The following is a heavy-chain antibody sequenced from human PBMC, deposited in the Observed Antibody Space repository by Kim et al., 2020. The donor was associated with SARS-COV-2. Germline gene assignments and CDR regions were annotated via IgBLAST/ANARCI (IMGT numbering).Heavy chain of an antibody. J-gene: IGHJ4*02. V-gene: IGHV4-39*01. CDR3: ARGVAVAGTDY. CDR2: IYYSGST. D-gene: IGHD6-19*01. CDR1: GGSISSSSYY. Sequence: SETLSLTCTVSGGSISSSSYYWGWIRQPPGKGLEWIGSIYYSGSTYYNPPLKSRVTISVDTSKNQFSLKLSSVTAADTAVYYCARGVAVAGTDYWGQGTLVTVSS.